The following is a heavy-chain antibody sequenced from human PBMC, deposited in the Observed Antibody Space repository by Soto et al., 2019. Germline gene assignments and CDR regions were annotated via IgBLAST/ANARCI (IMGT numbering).Heavy chain of an antibody. Sequence: GASVKVSCKASGYTFTSYGISWVRQAPGQGLEWMGWISAYNGNTNYAQKLQGRVTMTTDTSTSTAYMELRSLRSDDTAVYYCARVKYDFWSGYYRAFDYWGQGTLVTVSS. CDR3: ARVKYDFWSGYYRAFDY. D-gene: IGHD3-3*01. V-gene: IGHV1-18*01. CDR1: GYTFTSYG. CDR2: ISAYNGNT. J-gene: IGHJ4*02.